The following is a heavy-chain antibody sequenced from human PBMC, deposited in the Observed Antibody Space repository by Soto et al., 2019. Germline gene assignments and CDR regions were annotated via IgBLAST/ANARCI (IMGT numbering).Heavy chain of an antibody. CDR1: GGSISSYY. CDR2: IYYSGST. Sequence: SETLSLTCTVSGGSISSYYWSWIRQPPGKGLEWIGYIYYSGSTNYNPSLKSRVTISVDTSKNQFSLKLSSVTAADTAVYYCAGCSGGSCYGWFDYWGQGTLVTVSS. D-gene: IGHD2-15*01. J-gene: IGHJ4*02. CDR3: AGCSGGSCYGWFDY. V-gene: IGHV4-59*08.